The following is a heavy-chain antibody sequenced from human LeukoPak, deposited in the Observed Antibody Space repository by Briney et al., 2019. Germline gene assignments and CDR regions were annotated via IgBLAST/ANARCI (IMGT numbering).Heavy chain of an antibody. CDR2: IRSNTYGGTA. J-gene: IGHJ4*02. CDR3: TKGDYHAY. Sequence: GGSLRLSCTASGFTFGDYAMSWFRQAPGKGLEWVGFIRSNTYGGTAEYAASVKGRFTVSRDDSKSIAYLQMNSLKTEDTAVYYCTKGDYHAYWGQGTLATVSS. CDR1: GFTFGDYA. V-gene: IGHV3-49*03.